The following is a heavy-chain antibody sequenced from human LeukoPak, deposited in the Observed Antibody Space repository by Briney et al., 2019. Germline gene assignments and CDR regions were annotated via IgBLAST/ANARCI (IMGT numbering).Heavy chain of an antibody. CDR2: IIPIFGIA. V-gene: IGHV1-69*04. CDR3: ARDRGYYYDSSGYYYAFDI. CDR1: GGTFSSYA. D-gene: IGHD3-22*01. Sequence: GASVKVSCKASGGTFSSYAISWVRQAPGQGLEWMGRIIPIFGIANYAQKFQGRVAITADKSTSTAYMELSSLRSEDTAVYYCARDRGYYYDSSGYYYAFDIWGQGTMVTVSS. J-gene: IGHJ3*02.